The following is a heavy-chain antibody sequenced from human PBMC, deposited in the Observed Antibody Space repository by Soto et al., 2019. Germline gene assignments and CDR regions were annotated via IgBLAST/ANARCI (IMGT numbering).Heavy chain of an antibody. J-gene: IGHJ4*02. V-gene: IGHV3-30-3*01. CDR1: GFTFSSYA. CDR2: ISYDGSNT. Sequence: QVQLVESGGGGVQPGRSLRLSCAASGFTFSSYAMHWVRQAPGKGLEWVAGISYDGSNTYYADSVKGRISISRDNSKNPLYLQMNSLRAEGTDVYYCERDVDSSGWYDYWGQGTLVTVSS. D-gene: IGHD6-19*01. CDR3: ERDVDSSGWYDY.